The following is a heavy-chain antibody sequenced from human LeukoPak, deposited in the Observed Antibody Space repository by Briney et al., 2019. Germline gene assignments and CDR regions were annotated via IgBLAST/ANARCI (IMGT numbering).Heavy chain of an antibody. Sequence: SQTLSLTCTVSGGSISSGGYYCSWICQHPGKGLEWIGYIYYSGSTYYNPSLKSRVTISVDTSKNQFSLKLSSVTAADTAVYYCARGEYYYDSSGHFGHRIFDAFDIWGQGPMVTVSS. V-gene: IGHV4-31*03. D-gene: IGHD3-22*01. CDR3: ARGEYYYDSSGHFGHRIFDAFDI. CDR2: IYYSGST. CDR1: GGSISSGGYY. J-gene: IGHJ3*02.